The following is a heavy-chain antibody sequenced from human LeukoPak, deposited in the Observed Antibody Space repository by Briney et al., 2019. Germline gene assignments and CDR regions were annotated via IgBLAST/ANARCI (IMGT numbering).Heavy chain of an antibody. V-gene: IGHV4-4*07. CDR2: IYTSGST. CDR1: GGSISSYY. Sequence: PSGTLSLTCTVSGGSISSYYWSWIRQPAGKGLEWIGRIYTSGSTNYNPSLKSRVTMSVDTSKNQFSLKLSSVTAADTAVYYCASPTSGSEPDDAFDIWGQGTMVTVSS. J-gene: IGHJ3*02. CDR3: ASPTSGSEPDDAFDI. D-gene: IGHD3-10*01.